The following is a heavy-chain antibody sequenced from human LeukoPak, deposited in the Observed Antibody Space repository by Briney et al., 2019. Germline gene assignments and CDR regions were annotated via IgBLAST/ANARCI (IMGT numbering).Heavy chain of an antibody. CDR1: GYIFTDYY. CDR2: INPKSDGT. CDR3: ARDLLRLGELSPTGS. D-gene: IGHD3-16*02. V-gene: IGHV1-2*02. J-gene: IGHJ4*02. Sequence: GASVKVSCKASGYIFTDYYMHWVRQAPGQGLEWMGWINPKSDGTKYAQNFQGRVTMTWDTSISTAYMEVSRLTSDDTAMFYCARDLLRLGELSPTGSWGQGTLVTVSS.